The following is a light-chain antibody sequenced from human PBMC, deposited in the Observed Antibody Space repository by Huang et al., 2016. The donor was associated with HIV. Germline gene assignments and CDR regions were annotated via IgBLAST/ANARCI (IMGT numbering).Light chain of an antibody. CDR3: QQRVNWPLT. CDR1: QTVGSY. J-gene: IGKJ4*01. Sequence: EVVLTQSPATLSLSPGERATLSCRASQTVGSYLAWYQQKPGQPPRLLIYDASNRATGIPARFIGSGYGTDFTLTISSLEPEDFAVYYCQQRVNWPLTFGGGTKVEIK. V-gene: IGKV3-11*01. CDR2: DAS.